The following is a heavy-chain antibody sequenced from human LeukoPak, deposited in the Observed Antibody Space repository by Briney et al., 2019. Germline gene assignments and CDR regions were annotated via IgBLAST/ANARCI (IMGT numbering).Heavy chain of an antibody. CDR2: IKQDGSEK. Sequence: PGGSLTLSCSASGFTFSAYWMSWVRQAPGKGLEWVANIKQDGSEKYYVDSVKGRFTISRDNAKNSLYLQMNSLRGEDTAVYYCARDTPGEESHWGQGTLVTVSS. V-gene: IGHV3-7*01. CDR3: ARDTPGEESH. D-gene: IGHD2-2*01. J-gene: IGHJ4*02. CDR1: GFTFSAYW.